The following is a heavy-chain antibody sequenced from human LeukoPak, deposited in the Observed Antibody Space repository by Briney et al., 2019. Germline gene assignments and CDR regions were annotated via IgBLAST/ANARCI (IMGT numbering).Heavy chain of an antibody. D-gene: IGHD5-24*01. Sequence: GASVKVSCKVSGYTLTELSMHWVRQAPGKGLEWMGGFDPEDGETIYAQKFQGRVTMTEDTSTDTAYMELSSLRSEDTAVYYCATAVEMAKTTYFDYWGQGTLVTVSS. CDR2: FDPEDGET. CDR3: ATAVEMAKTTYFDY. J-gene: IGHJ4*02. V-gene: IGHV1-24*01. CDR1: GYTLTELS.